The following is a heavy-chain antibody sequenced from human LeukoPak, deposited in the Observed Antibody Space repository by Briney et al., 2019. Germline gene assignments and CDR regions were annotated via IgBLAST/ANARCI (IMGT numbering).Heavy chain of an antibody. CDR3: ARDSQARYFEGGAFDI. CDR2: ISYDGSNK. V-gene: IGHV3-30*04. Sequence: GGSLRLSCAASGFTFSSYAKHWVRQAPGKGLEWVAGISYDGSNKYYPDSVKGRFTISRDNSKNTLYLQMNSLRAEDTAVYYCARDSQARYFEGGAFDIWGQGTMVTVSS. D-gene: IGHD3-9*01. J-gene: IGHJ3*02. CDR1: GFTFSSYA.